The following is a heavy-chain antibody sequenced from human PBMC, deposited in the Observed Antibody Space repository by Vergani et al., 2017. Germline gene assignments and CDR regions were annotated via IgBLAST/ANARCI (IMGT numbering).Heavy chain of an antibody. CDR1: GGSISSSSYY. V-gene: IGHV4-39*02. CDR2: IYYSGST. J-gene: IGHJ1*01. Sequence: QLQLQESGPGLVKPSETLSLTCTVSGGSISSSSYYWGWIRQPPGKGLEWIGSIYYSGSTYYNPSLKSRVTISVDTSKNQFSLKLSSVTAADTAVYYCARESSSWYGAQHWGQGTLVTVSS. CDR3: ARESSSWYGAQH. D-gene: IGHD6-13*01.